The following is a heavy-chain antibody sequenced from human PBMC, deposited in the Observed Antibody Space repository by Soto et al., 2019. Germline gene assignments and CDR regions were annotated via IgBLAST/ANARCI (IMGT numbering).Heavy chain of an antibody. CDR3: ASNLCDIRGYPKEV. D-gene: IGHD3-22*01. CDR2: INHSGST. Sequence: SETLSLTCAVYGGSFSGYYWSWIRQPPGKGLERIGEINHSGSTNYNPSLKSRVTISVDTSKNQFSLKLSSVTAADTAVYYCASNLCDIRGYPKEVWGQGNLVSV. CDR1: GGSFSGYY. V-gene: IGHV4-34*01. J-gene: IGHJ4*02.